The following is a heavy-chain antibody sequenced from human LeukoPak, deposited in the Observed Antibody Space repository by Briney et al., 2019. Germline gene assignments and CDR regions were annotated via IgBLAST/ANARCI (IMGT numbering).Heavy chain of an antibody. CDR2: ISGSGDNT. D-gene: IGHD3-10*01. CDR1: GFTFSGFA. V-gene: IGHV3-23*01. J-gene: IGHJ6*03. Sequence: GGSLRLSCAASGFTFSGFAMSWVRRTPGKGLEWVSGISGSGDNTLYADSVKGRFTISRDNSKNTLSLQMNSLRAEDAAVYYCVKFRGIQHYNYHMDVWGKGTTVTVSS. CDR3: VKFRGIQHYNYHMDV.